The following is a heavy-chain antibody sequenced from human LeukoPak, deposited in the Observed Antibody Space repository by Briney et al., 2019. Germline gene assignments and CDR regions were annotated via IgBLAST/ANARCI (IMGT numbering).Heavy chain of an antibody. CDR2: TIPIFGTA. V-gene: IGHV1-69*05. D-gene: IGHD3-22*01. J-gene: IGHJ4*02. CDR3: ASGYYDSSGYYPFDY. Sequence: SVKVSCKASGGTFSSYAISWVRQAPGQGLEWMGGTIPIFGTANYAQKFQGRVTITTDESTSTAYMELSSLRSEDTAVYYCASGYYDSSGYYPFDYWGQGTLVTVSS. CDR1: GGTFSSYA.